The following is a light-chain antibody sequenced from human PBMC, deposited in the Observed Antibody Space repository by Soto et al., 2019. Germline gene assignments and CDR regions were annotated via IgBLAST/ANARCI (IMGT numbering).Light chain of an antibody. CDR3: QSYDSSLSGWV. J-gene: IGLJ3*02. CDR1: SSNIGAGYD. Sequence: QSVLTQAPSVSGAPGQRVTISCTGSSSNIGAGYDVHWYQQLPGTAPKLLIYGNSNRPSGVPDRFSGSKSGTSASLAITGLQAEDEADYYWQSYDSSLSGWVFGGGTKLTVL. V-gene: IGLV1-40*01. CDR2: GNS.